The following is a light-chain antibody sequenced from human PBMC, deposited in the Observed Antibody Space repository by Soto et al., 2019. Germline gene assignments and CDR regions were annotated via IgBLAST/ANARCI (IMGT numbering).Light chain of an antibody. CDR2: EVT. Sequence: QSALTQPASVSGSPGQSITISCSGSSSDIGAYNYVSWYQRHPGKVPKVMIYEVTNRPSGVSNRFSGSKSGNTASLTISGLQAEDEADYYCSSYTSSSTLVFGGGTKLTVL. CDR3: SSYTSSSTLV. J-gene: IGLJ3*02. CDR1: SSDIGAYNY. V-gene: IGLV2-14*01.